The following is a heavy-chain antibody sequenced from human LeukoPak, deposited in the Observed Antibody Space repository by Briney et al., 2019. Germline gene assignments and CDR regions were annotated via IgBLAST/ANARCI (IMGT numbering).Heavy chain of an antibody. D-gene: IGHD1-1*01. CDR1: GFTLSSYS. CDR3: ARDGRTGGNFDY. V-gene: IGHV3-21*01. CDR2: ISSSSSYI. J-gene: IGHJ4*02. Sequence: GGSLRLPCAASGFTLSSYSMNWVRQAPGKGLEWVSSISSSSSYIYYADSVKGRFTISRDNAKNSLYLQMNSLRAEDTAVYYCARDGRTGGNFDYWGQGTLVTVSS.